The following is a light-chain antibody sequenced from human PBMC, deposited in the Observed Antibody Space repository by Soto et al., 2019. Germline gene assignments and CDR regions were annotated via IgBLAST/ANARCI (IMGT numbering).Light chain of an antibody. Sequence: QSALTQPRSVSGSPGQSVTISCTGTSSDVGGYNYVSWYQQHPGKAPKLVIYDVSKRPSGVPDRFSGSKSRNTASLTISGLQAEDEADYYCCSYAGTSLWVFGGGTKLTVL. CDR2: DVS. V-gene: IGLV2-11*01. J-gene: IGLJ3*02. CDR3: CSYAGTSLWV. CDR1: SSDVGGYNY.